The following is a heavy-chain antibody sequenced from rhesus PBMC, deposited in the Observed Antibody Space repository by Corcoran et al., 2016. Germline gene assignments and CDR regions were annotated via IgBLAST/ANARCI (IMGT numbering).Heavy chain of an antibody. V-gene: IGHV4-173*01. D-gene: IGHD6S26*01. Sequence: QLQLQESGPGLLKPSETLSLACAVSGDSISPNWWTRIRPPPGKALEWVGRISGDGGGATYNPSLKSRVTISVDTSKNQLSLKVISVTAADTAIYYCARESSRGWSWGQGVLVAVSS. CDR2: ISGDGGGA. CDR1: GDSISPNW. J-gene: IGHJ4*01. CDR3: ARESSRGWS.